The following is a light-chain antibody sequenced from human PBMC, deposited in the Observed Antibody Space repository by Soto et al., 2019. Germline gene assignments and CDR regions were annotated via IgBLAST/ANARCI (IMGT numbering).Light chain of an antibody. J-gene: IGLJ1*01. CDR2: KVT. V-gene: IGLV2-8*01. CDR1: SSDVGRYNF. CDR3: SSYAGGYNYV. Sequence: QSALTQPPSASGSPGQSVTISCTGTSSDVGRYNFVSWYQQHPGKAPKVMIYKVTERPSGVPDRFSGSKSGNMAFLTVSGLQAEDEADYYCSSYAGGYNYVFGTGTKLTVL.